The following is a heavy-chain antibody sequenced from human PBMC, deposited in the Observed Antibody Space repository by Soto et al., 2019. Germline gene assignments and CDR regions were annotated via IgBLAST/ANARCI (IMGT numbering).Heavy chain of an antibody. V-gene: IGHV4-31*03. J-gene: IGHJ4*02. Sequence: QVQLQESGPGLVKPSQTLSLICTVSGGSINSGGYYWNWIRQHPGEGLEWIGYIYYSGSTYYNTFLRRRVTIPPDTAENQFSLKLSSVTAAHRAVYFCARGYLQSGYSSSWVFDYWGQGTLVNVSS. CDR1: GGSINSGGYY. D-gene: IGHD6-13*01. CDR2: IYYSGST. CDR3: ARGYLQSGYSSSWVFDY.